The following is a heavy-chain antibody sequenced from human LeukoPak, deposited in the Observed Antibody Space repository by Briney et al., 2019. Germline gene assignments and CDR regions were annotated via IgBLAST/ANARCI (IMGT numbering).Heavy chain of an antibody. J-gene: IGHJ4*02. Sequence: GGSLRLSCAASGFTFSDYGMHWVLQAPGKGLEWVAVASYDGSNEYYADSVKGRFTISRDNSKNTLSLQMNSLRAEDTAVYYCAKSGSGGYYYFDHWGQGTQVTVSS. D-gene: IGHD3-22*01. CDR2: ASYDGSNE. V-gene: IGHV3-30*18. CDR1: GFTFSDYG. CDR3: AKSGSGGYYYFDH.